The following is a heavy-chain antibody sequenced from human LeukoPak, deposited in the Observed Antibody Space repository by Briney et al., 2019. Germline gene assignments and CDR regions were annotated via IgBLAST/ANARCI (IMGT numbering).Heavy chain of an antibody. CDR3: ATAKFGGNSYFDF. CDR2: INPSGGST. CDR1: GYRFTSYF. Sequence: GASVKVSCKASGYRFTSYFIHWVRQAPGQGLEWMGIINPSGGSTSYAQKFQGRVSMTRGTSTSTVYMDLSSLRSDDTAVYYCATAKFGGNSYFDFWGQGTLVTVSS. D-gene: IGHD4-23*01. V-gene: IGHV1-46*01. J-gene: IGHJ4*02.